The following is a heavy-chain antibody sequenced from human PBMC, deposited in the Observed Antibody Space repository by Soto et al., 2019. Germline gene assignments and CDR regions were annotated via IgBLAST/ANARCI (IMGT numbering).Heavy chain of an antibody. CDR3: ARDGYSYGSFDY. CDR2: INHSGRT. CDR1: GGSFSGYY. Sequence: SETLSLTCGVYGGSFSGYYWSWIRQPPGKGLEWIGEINHSGRTNYNPSLKSRVTISVDTSKSQFSLKLSSVTAADTAVYYCARDGYSYGSFDYWGQGTLVTVSS. D-gene: IGHD5-18*01. J-gene: IGHJ4*02. V-gene: IGHV4-34*01.